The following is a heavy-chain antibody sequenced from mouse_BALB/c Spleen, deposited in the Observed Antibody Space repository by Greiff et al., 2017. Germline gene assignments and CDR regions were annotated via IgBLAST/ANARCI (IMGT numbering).Heavy chain of an antibody. J-gene: IGHJ2*01. V-gene: IGHV1-87*01. Sequence: QVQLQQSGAELARPGASVKLSCKASGYTFTSYWMQWVKQRPGQGLEWIGAIYPGDGDTRYTQKFKGKATLTADKSSSTAYMQLSSLASEDSAVYYCAREGDGYYEFDYWGQGTTLTVSS. CDR2: IYPGDGDT. D-gene: IGHD2-3*01. CDR1: GYTFTSYW. CDR3: AREGDGYYEFDY.